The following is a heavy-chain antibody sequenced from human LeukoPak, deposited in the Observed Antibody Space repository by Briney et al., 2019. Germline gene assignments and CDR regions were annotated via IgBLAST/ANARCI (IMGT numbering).Heavy chain of an antibody. D-gene: IGHD4-11*01. CDR1: GFTFSSYG. Sequence: QPGRSLRLSCAASGFTFSSYGMHWVRQAPGKGLEWVAVISYDGSNKYYADSVKGRFTISRDNSKNTLYLQMNSLRAEDTAVYYCARVISDSNPSLLYFDYWGQGTLVTVSS. CDR2: ISYDGSNK. J-gene: IGHJ4*02. V-gene: IGHV3-30*03. CDR3: ARVISDSNPSLLYFDY.